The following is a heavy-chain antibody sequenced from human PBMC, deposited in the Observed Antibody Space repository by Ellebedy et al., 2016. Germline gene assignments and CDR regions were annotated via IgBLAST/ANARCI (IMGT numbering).Heavy chain of an antibody. D-gene: IGHD1-1*01. Sequence: LRLSCTVSGGSISSGDYYWSWIRQPPGKGLEWIGYIYYSGSTYYNPSLKSRVTISVDTSKNQFSLKLSSVTAADTAVYYCAREEKVGWNGILYNWFDPWGQGTLVTVSS. V-gene: IGHV4-30-4*01. J-gene: IGHJ5*02. CDR3: AREEKVGWNGILYNWFDP. CDR2: IYYSGST. CDR1: GGSISSGDYY.